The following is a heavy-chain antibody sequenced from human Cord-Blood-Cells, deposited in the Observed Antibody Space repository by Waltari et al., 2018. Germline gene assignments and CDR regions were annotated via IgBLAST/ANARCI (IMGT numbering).Heavy chain of an antibody. V-gene: IGHV4-4*02. J-gene: IGHJ4*02. CDR3: ASHDFWSGYYPYYFDY. D-gene: IGHD3-3*01. CDR2: IYHSGST. Sequence: QVQLQESGPGLVKPSGTLSLTCAVSGGPISSSNWWSWVRQPPGKGLGWIGEIYHSGSTNYNPSLKSRVTISVDKSKNQFSLKLSSVTAADTAVYYCASHDFWSGYYPYYFDYWGQGTLVTVSS. CDR1: GGPISSSNW.